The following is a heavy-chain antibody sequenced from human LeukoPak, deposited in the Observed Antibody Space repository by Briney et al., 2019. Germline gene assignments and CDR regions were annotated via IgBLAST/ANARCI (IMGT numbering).Heavy chain of an antibody. D-gene: IGHD3-10*01. CDR2: IYHSGST. CDR1: GYSISSGYY. Sequence: SETLSLTCTVSGYSISSGYYWGWIRQPPGKGLEWIGSIYHSGSTYYNPSLKSRVTISVDTSKNQFSLKLSSVTAADTAVYYCARELPPTITMVRGVIGYWGQGTLVTVSS. CDR3: ARELPPTITMVRGVIGY. J-gene: IGHJ4*02. V-gene: IGHV4-38-2*02.